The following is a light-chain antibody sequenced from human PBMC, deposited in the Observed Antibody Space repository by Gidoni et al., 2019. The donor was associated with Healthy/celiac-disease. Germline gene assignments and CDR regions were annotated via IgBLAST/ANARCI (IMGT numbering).Light chain of an antibody. CDR3: QQSYSTPPDYT. CDR2: AAS. Sequence: DIQMTQSPSSLSASVGDRVTITCRASQSISSYLNWYQQKPGKAPKLLIYAASSLQSGVPSRFSGSGSGTDFTLTISSLQPEDFATYYCQQSYSTPPDYTFGQXTKLEIK. CDR1: QSISSY. V-gene: IGKV1-39*01. J-gene: IGKJ2*01.